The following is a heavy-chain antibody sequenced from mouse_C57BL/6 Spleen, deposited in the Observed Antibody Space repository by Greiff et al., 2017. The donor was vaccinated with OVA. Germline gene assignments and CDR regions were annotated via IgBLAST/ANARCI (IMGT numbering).Heavy chain of an antibody. CDR1: GFTFTTYA. CDR3: VRESQAFAD. V-gene: IGHV10-3*01. Sequence: EVQGVESGGGLVQPKGSLKLSCAASGFTFTTYAMHWVRQAPGKGLEWVARIRSKSSNYATYYADSVKDRFTISRNDSQSMLYLQMNNQKTEDAAMYYCVRESQAFADWGQGTLVTVSA. D-gene: IGHD3-2*02. CDR2: IRSKSSNYAT. J-gene: IGHJ3*01.